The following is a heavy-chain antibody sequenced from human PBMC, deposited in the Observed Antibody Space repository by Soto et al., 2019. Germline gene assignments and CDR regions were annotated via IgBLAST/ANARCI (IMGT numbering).Heavy chain of an antibody. CDR2: INHSGST. CDR3: SRQRVVVTDRFEP. CDR1: GGSFSGYY. J-gene: IGHJ5*02. V-gene: IGHV4-34*01. D-gene: IGHD3-22*01. Sequence: SETLSLTCAVYGGSFSGYYWSWIRQPPGKGLEWIGEINHSGSTNYNPSLKSRVTISVDTSKNQFSLKLSSVTAADTAVYYGSRQRVVVTDRFEPWGQGTLVNVSS.